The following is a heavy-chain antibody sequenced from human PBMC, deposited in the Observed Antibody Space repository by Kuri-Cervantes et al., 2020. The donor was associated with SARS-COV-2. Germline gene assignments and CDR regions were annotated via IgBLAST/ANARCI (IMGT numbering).Heavy chain of an antibody. Sequence: GESLKISCAASGFTFSNSDMNWVRQAPGKGLEWVSAISGSGGSTYYADSVKGRFTISRDNAKKSLYLEMNSLRAEDTAVYYCARQGYCSGGSCYSGAMDVWGQGTTVTVSS. J-gene: IGHJ6*02. D-gene: IGHD2-15*01. V-gene: IGHV3-23*01. CDR1: GFTFSNSD. CDR2: ISGSGGST. CDR3: ARQGYCSGGSCYSGAMDV.